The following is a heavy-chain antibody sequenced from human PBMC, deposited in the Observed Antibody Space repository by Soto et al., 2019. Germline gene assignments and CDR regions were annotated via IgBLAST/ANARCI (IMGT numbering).Heavy chain of an antibody. CDR3: ATLGDCSGGSCYSTLANYYFDY. V-gene: IGHV3-48*02. J-gene: IGHJ4*02. Sequence: GGSLRLSCSASGFTFSSYSMNWVRQAPGKELEWLSYISGSGNTMYYADSVKGRFTIARDNAQKSLYLQLNNLRDDDTAVYYCATLGDCSGGSCYSTLANYYFDYWGQGTLVTVSS. CDR1: GFTFSSYS. CDR2: ISGSGNTM. D-gene: IGHD2-15*01.